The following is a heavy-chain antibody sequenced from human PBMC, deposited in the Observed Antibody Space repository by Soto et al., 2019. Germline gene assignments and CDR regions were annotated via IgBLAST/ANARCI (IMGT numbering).Heavy chain of an antibody. CDR1: GNSFTSSW. J-gene: IGHJ6*02. V-gene: IGHV5-51*01. Sequence: PGESLKISCKGSGNSFTSSWIGWVRQLPGKGLEWMGIIYPGDSDTSYSPSFHGQVTISADKSIRTAYLQWSSMKASDNARYYSARGRPGGYSSSWYRNYCCYGIDVWGQGTTVTVSS. CDR3: ARGRPGGYSSSWYRNYCCYGIDV. D-gene: IGHD6-13*01. CDR2: IYPGDSDT.